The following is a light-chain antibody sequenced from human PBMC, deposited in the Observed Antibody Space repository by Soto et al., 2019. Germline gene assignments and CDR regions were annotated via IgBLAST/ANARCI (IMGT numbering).Light chain of an antibody. CDR1: QNVSSSY. Sequence: EIVLTQSPGTLSWSPGERATLSCRASQNVSSSYLAWYQQRTGQAPRLLIYAASTRATGIPARFSGSGYGTEFNLTISRLQSEDFAVYYCQQYNNWPRTFGQGTKVDIK. CDR3: QQYNNWPRT. J-gene: IGKJ1*01. CDR2: AAS. V-gene: IGKV3-15*01.